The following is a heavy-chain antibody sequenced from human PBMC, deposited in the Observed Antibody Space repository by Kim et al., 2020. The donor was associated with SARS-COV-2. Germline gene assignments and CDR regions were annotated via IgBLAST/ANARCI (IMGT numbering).Heavy chain of an antibody. D-gene: IGHD6-19*01. CDR2: ISYDGSNK. CDR1: GFTFSSYA. CDR3: ARVTPWGYSMVAGTFDY. Sequence: GGSLRLSCAASGFTFSSYAMHWVRQAPGKGLEWVAVISYDGSNKYYADSVKGRFTISRDNSKNTLYLQMNSLRAEDTAVYYCARVTPWGYSMVAGTFDYWGQGTLVTVSS. J-gene: IGHJ4*02. V-gene: IGHV3-30*04.